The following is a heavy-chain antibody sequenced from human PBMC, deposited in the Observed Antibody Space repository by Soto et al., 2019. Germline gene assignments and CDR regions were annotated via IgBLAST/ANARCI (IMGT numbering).Heavy chain of an antibody. D-gene: IGHD3-10*01. Sequence: GGSLRLSCAASGFTFSSYAMSWVRQAPGKGLEWVSAISGSGGSTYYADSVKGRFTISRDNSKNTLYLQMNSLRAEDTAVYYCAKDSGFVGFGEFRYYFDYWGQGTLVTVSS. CDR2: ISGSGGST. J-gene: IGHJ4*02. V-gene: IGHV3-23*01. CDR3: AKDSGFVGFGEFRYYFDY. CDR1: GFTFSSYA.